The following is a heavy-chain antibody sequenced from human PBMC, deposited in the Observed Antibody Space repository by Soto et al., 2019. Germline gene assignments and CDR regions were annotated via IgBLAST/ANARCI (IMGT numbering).Heavy chain of an antibody. V-gene: IGHV3-74*01. J-gene: IGHJ3*01. D-gene: IGHD3-10*01. Sequence: EVQLVESGGGLVQPGESLRLSCAASGFTFDYYWMHWVRQAPGKGLVWVSRVHSDGTTTAYADSVQGRFTISRDNARNTVSLQLSSLRAEDTARYYCARGDRGGFDLWGHGTVVTVSS. CDR3: ARGDRGGFDL. CDR2: VHSDGTTT. CDR1: GFTFDYYW.